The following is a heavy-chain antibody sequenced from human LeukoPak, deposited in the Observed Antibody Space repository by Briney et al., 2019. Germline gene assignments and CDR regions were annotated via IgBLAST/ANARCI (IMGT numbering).Heavy chain of an antibody. V-gene: IGHV3-21*01. CDR1: GYTFSSFS. CDR3: ARLRRNSDSSGYYYYDY. Sequence: GGSLRLSCVASGYTFSSFSINWVRQATGKGLEWVSSICVRSNYIHYADSVRGRFSISRDDARNSLYLQMDSLRGDDTAVYYCARLRRNSDSSGYYYYDYWGQGTLVSVSS. CDR2: ICVRSNYI. J-gene: IGHJ4*02. D-gene: IGHD3-22*01.